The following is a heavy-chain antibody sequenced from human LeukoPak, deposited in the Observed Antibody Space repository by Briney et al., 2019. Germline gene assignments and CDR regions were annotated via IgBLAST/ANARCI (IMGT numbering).Heavy chain of an antibody. CDR3: ARHYFGKTYYYDSSGYYYDY. J-gene: IGHJ4*02. Sequence: PSETLSLTCTVSGGSINDRSYYWGWIRQPPGKGLEWIGTIYYTGITYYNPSLKSRVTISVDTSKTQFSLKLSSVTAADTAVYYCARHYFGKTYYYDSSGYYYDYWGQGTLVTVSS. CDR1: GGSINDRSYY. CDR2: IYYTGIT. V-gene: IGHV4-39*01. D-gene: IGHD3-22*01.